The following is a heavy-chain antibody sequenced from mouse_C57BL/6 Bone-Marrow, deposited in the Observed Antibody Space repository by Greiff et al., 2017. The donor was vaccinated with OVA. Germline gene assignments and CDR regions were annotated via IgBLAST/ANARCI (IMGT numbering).Heavy chain of an antibody. CDR3: AIITRAY. Sequence: VKLVESGAELAKPGASVKLSCKASDYTFTSYWMPWVKQRPGQGLEWIGYINPSGGNTKYNQKIKDKATLTADKSSSTAYMQLSSLTSEDSSFYYCAIITRAYWGQGTLVTVSA. CDR2: INPSGGNT. V-gene: IGHV1-7*01. J-gene: IGHJ3*01. D-gene: IGHD1-1*01. CDR1: DYTFTSYW.